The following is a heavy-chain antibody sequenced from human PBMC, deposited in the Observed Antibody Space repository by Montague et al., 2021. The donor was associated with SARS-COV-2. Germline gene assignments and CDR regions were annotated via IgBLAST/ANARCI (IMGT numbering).Heavy chain of an antibody. CDR3: ARWFGYYGSGDYFGY. CDR1: GGTISRGGYY. J-gene: IGHJ4*02. V-gene: IGHV4-31*03. CDR2: IYYSGST. D-gene: IGHD3-10*01. Sequence: TLSLTCTVSGGTISRGGYYWSWIRQHPGKGLEWIGYIYYSGSTYYNPSLKSRVTISVDTSKNQISLKLSSVTAADTAVYYCARWFGYYGSGDYFGYWGQGTLVTVSS.